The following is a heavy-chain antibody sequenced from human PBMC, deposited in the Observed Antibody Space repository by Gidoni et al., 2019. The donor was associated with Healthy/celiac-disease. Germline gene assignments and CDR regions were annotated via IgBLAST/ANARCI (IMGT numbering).Heavy chain of an antibody. V-gene: IGHV3-30*18. Sequence: QVQLVESGGGVVQPGRSLSLPCAASGFTFSSYGMHWVRQAPGKGLEWVAVISYDGSNKYYADSVKGRFTISRDNSKNTLYLQMNSLRAEDTAVYYCAKDPYFQHWGQGTLVTVSS. CDR1: GFTFSSYG. J-gene: IGHJ1*01. CDR2: ISYDGSNK. CDR3: AKDPYFQH.